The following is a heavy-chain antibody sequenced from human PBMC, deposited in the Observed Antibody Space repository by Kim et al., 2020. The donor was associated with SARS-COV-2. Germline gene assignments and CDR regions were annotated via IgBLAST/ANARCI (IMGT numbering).Heavy chain of an antibody. J-gene: IGHJ4*02. CDR3: ARDWAAAGTGNFDY. Sequence: GGSLRLSCAASGFTFSSYAMHWVRQAPGKGLEWVAVISYDGSNKYYADSVKGRFTISRDNSKNTLYLQMNSLRAEDTAVYYCARDWAAAGTGNFDYWGQGTLVTVSS. CDR1: GFTFSSYA. D-gene: IGHD6-13*01. CDR2: ISYDGSNK. V-gene: IGHV3-30*04.